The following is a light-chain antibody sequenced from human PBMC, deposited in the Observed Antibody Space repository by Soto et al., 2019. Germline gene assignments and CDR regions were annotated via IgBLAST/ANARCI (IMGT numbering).Light chain of an antibody. CDR1: QTVYNW. V-gene: IGKV1-5*03. CDR3: QQYSSYSPYT. CDR2: EAS. Sequence: DIQMTQSPSTLSASVGDRVTITCRASQTVYNWLAWYQQKPGKAPKLLIYEASTLQSGVPSRFSGSGSGTEFTLAISRLQPDDFAIYYCQQYSSYSPYTVGQVTKVDSK. J-gene: IGKJ2*01.